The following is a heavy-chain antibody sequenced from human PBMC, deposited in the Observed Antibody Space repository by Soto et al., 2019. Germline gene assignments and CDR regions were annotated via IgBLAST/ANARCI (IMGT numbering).Heavy chain of an antibody. CDR3: AKDQACSGGSCYSSRGR. J-gene: IGHJ4*02. D-gene: IGHD2-15*01. V-gene: IGHV3-23*01. CDR2: ISGSGGST. CDR1: GFTFSSYA. Sequence: GGSLRLSCAASGFTFSSYAMSWVRQAPGKGLEWVSAISGSGGSTYYADSVKGRFTISRDNSKNTLYLQMNSLRAEDTAVYYCAKDQACSGGSCYSSRGRWGQGTLVTVSS.